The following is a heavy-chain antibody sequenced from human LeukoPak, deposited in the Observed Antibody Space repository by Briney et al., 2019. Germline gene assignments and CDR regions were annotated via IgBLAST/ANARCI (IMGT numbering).Heavy chain of an antibody. D-gene: IGHD3-10*01. CDR1: EYTYTSYA. V-gene: IGHV1-3*01. J-gene: IGHJ5*02. CDR3: ARGPHITMVRGPVWNWFDP. Sequence: GASVKDSCKASEYTYTSYAMHWVRQAPGQRLEWMGWINAGNANTKYSQKFQGRITITRDTSASTGYMELSSLRSEDTAVYYCARGPHITMVRGPVWNWFDPWGQGTLVTVSS. CDR2: INAGNANT.